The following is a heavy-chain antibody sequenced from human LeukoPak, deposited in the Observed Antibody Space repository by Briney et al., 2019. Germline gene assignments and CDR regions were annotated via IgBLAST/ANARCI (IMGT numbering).Heavy chain of an antibody. Sequence: PGGSLRLSCAASGFTFSSYSMNWVRQAPGKGLEWVSSISSSSSYIYYADSVKGRFTISRDNAKNSLYLQMNSLRAEDMALYYCAKDISHLVGATNGFDYWGQGTLVTVS. J-gene: IGHJ4*02. D-gene: IGHD1-26*01. V-gene: IGHV3-21*04. CDR1: GFTFSSYS. CDR2: ISSSSSYI. CDR3: AKDISHLVGATNGFDY.